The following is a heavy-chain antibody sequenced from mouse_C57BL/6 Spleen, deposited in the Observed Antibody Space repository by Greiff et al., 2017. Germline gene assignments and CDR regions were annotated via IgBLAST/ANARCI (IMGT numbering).Heavy chain of an antibody. V-gene: IGHV1-64*01. D-gene: IGHD2-1*01. CDR3: ARSGDLLGYFDY. Sequence: QVQLKQPGAELVKPGASVKLSCKASGYTFTSYWMPWVKQRPGQGLEWIGMIHPNSGSTNYNEKFKSKATLTVDKSSSTAYRQLSSLTSEDSAVYYCARSGDLLGYFDYWGQGTTLTVSS. CDR2: IHPNSGST. J-gene: IGHJ2*01. CDR1: GYTFTSYW.